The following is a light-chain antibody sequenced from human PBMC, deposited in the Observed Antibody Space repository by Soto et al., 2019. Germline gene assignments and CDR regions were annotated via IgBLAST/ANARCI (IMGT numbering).Light chain of an antibody. V-gene: IGLV2-14*02. J-gene: IGLJ2*01. Sequence: QSALTQPASVSGSPGQSITISCNGTSSDIGSYDVLSWYQQHPGKAPKLMIYEVTNRPAGVSDRFSGSKSANTASLTISGLQGADEADYYCRSFGSSRTIFGGGTKLTVL. CDR2: EVT. CDR1: SSDIGSYDV. CDR3: RSFGSSRTI.